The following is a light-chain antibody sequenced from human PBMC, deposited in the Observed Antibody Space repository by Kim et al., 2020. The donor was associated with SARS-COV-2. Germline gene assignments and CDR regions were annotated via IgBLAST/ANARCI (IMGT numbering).Light chain of an antibody. V-gene: IGLV2-14*03. J-gene: IGLJ2*01. CDR2: DVG. CDR3: SSYTTSVL. Sequence: SPGQSITISCTGSSSDVGGHDFVSWYQHHPGRAPKLIIYDVGQRPSGVSNRFSGSKSGNTASLTISGLQAEDEADYYCSSYTTSVLFGGGTQLTVL. CDR1: SSDVGGHDF.